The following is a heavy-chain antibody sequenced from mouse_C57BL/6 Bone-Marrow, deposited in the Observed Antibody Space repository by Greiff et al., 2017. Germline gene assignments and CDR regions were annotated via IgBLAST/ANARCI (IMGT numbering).Heavy chain of an antibody. CDR1: GYTFTDYY. D-gene: IGHD2-2*01. J-gene: IGHJ4*01. Sequence: VQLQESGPELVKPGASVKISCKASGYTFTDYYINWVKQRPGQGLEWIGWIFPGSGSTYYNEKFKGKATLTVDKSSSTAYMLLSSLTSEDSAVYFCARLSGYLSYAMDYWGQGTSGTVSS. CDR3: ARLSGYLSYAMDY. CDR2: IFPGSGST. V-gene: IGHV1-75*01.